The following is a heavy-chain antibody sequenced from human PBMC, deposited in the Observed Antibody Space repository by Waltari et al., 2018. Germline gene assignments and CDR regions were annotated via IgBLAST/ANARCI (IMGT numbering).Heavy chain of an antibody. Sequence: QVQLQQSGPGLVKPSETLSLTCTVSGYSISNVYYWGGIRQPPGKGLEWIGSIHHSGSAYYNPSLNSRVTISLETSKNQFSLKLTSVAATDTAIYYCARQPIEGNLPDWFDPWGQGTLVTVSS. V-gene: IGHV4-38-2*02. CDR1: GYSISNVYY. J-gene: IGHJ5*02. CDR3: ARQPIEGNLPDWFDP. D-gene: IGHD1-1*01. CDR2: IHHSGSA.